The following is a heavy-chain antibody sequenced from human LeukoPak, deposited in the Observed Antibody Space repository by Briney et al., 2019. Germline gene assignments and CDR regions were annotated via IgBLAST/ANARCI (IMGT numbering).Heavy chain of an antibody. J-gene: IGHJ3*02. Sequence: GGSLRLSCAASGFTFSSYAMSWVRQAPGKGLEWVSAISGSGGSTYYADPVKGRFTISRDNSKNTLYLQMNSLRAEDTAVYYFAKDIVYAFDIWGQGTMVTVSS. V-gene: IGHV3-23*01. CDR1: GFTFSSYA. CDR3: AKDIVYAFDI. D-gene: IGHD5/OR15-5a*01. CDR2: ISGSGGST.